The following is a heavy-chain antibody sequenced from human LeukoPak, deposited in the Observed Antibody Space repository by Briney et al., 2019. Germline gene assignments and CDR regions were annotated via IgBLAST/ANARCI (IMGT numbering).Heavy chain of an antibody. Sequence: GEPLKISCKGSGYNFPTYWIGWVRQMPGKGLEWMGFIYPGDSDTKYSPSFQGQVTISVDESISTAYLQWSSLKASDTAMYYCVRTYDRSGHYYPDYWGQGTLVTVSS. CDR2: IYPGDSDT. D-gene: IGHD3-22*01. CDR1: GYNFPTYW. CDR3: VRTYDRSGHYYPDY. V-gene: IGHV5-51*01. J-gene: IGHJ4*02.